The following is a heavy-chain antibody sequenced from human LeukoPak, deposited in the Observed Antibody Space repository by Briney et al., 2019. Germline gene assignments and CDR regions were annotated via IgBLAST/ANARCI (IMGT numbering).Heavy chain of an antibody. D-gene: IGHD6-19*01. V-gene: IGHV4-34*01. CDR1: GGSLSGYY. J-gene: IGHJ4*02. CDR3: ARNGPSGWYIWYFDY. Sequence: SETLSLTCAVYGGSLSGYYWSWIRQPPGKGLEWIGEINHSGSTNYNPSLKSRVTISVDTSKNQFSLKLSSVTAADTAVYYCARNGPSGWYIWYFDYWGQGTLVTVSS. CDR2: INHSGST.